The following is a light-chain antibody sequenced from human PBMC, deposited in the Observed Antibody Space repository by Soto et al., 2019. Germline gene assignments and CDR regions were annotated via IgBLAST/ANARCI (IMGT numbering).Light chain of an antibody. J-gene: IGKJ1*01. CDR2: TAS. Sequence: DIQMTQSPSSLSASVGDRVTITCRASQSISWYLNWYQQKPGKAPKLLIYTASSLQSGVPSRFSGSGSGTDFTLTITSLQPEDFATYYCQQSFSTLWTFGQGTRWIS. CDR3: QQSFSTLWT. V-gene: IGKV1-39*01. CDR1: QSISWY.